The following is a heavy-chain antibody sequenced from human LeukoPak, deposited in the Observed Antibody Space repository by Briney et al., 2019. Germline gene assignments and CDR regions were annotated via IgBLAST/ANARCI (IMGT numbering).Heavy chain of an antibody. J-gene: IGHJ4*02. CDR3: ARDPTYFDWLPVY. Sequence: PGGSLRLSCAASGFTFSSYSMNWVRQAPGKGLEWVSSISGSSSYIYYADSVKGRFTISRDNAKNSLYLQMNSLRAEDTAVYYCARDPTYFDWLPVYWGQGTLVTVSS. CDR2: ISGSSSYI. V-gene: IGHV3-21*01. D-gene: IGHD3-9*01. CDR1: GFTFSSYS.